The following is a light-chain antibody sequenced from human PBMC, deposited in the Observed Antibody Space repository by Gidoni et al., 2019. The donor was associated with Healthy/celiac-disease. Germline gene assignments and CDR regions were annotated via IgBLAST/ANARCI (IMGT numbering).Light chain of an antibody. Sequence: ETVLTQSPGTLSLSPGERATLSCRASQSVSSGYLAWYQQKPGQAPRLLIYGASSRATGIPDRFSGSGSGTDFTLTISRLEPEDFAVYYCQQYGSSYTFGQGTKLEIK. CDR1: QSVSSGY. CDR2: GAS. CDR3: QQYGSSYT. J-gene: IGKJ2*01. V-gene: IGKV3-20*01.